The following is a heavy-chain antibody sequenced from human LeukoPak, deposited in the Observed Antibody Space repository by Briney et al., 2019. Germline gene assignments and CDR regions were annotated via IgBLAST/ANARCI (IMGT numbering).Heavy chain of an antibody. CDR2: INWNGGST. CDR1: GFTFSSYA. J-gene: IGHJ4*02. Sequence: GGSLRLSRAASGFTFSSYAMSWVRQAPGKGLEWVSGINWNGGSTGYADSVKGRFTISRDNAKNSLYLQMNSLRAEDTALYYCAREGLRYFDWPIDYWGQGTLVTVSS. V-gene: IGHV3-20*04. CDR3: AREGLRYFDWPIDY. D-gene: IGHD3-9*01.